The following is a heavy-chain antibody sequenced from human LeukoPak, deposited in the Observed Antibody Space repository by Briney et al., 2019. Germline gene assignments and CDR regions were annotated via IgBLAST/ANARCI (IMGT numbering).Heavy chain of an antibody. CDR3: VRDSIAALSMRYYYMDV. D-gene: IGHD6-13*01. CDR2: INSDGSST. Sequence: GGSLRLSCAASGFTFSNYWMHWVRQAPGKGLVWVSRINSDGSSTSYADSVKGRFTISRDNAKNTLYLQMNSLRAEDTAVYYCVRDSIAALSMRYYYMDVWGKGTTVTVSS. J-gene: IGHJ6*03. CDR1: GFTFSNYW. V-gene: IGHV3-74*01.